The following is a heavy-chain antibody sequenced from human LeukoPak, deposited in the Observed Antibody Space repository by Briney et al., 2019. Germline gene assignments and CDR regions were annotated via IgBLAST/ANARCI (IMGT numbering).Heavy chain of an antibody. J-gene: IGHJ6*03. D-gene: IGHD4/OR15-4a*01. Sequence: GGSLRLSRAASGFTFSSYEMNWVRQAPGKGLEWVSYISSSGSTMYYADSVKGRFTISRDNSKNTLYLQMNSLRAEDTAVYYCARVGAYYYYYMDVWGKGTTVTVSS. CDR3: ARVGAYYYYYMDV. CDR2: ISSSGSTM. V-gene: IGHV3-48*03. CDR1: GFTFSSYE.